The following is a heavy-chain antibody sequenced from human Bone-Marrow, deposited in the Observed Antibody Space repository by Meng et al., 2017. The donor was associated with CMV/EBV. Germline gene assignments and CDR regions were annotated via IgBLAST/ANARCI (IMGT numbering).Heavy chain of an antibody. D-gene: IGHD6-13*01. J-gene: IGHJ4*02. Sequence: GGSLRLSCAASGFTFSSYSMNWVRQAPGKGLEWVSAISGSGGSTYYADSVKGRFTISRDNSKNTLYLQMNSLRAEDTAVYYCAKLLSIAAPIGDYYFDYWGQGTLVTVSS. CDR1: GFTFSSYS. V-gene: IGHV3-23*01. CDR2: ISGSGGST. CDR3: AKLLSIAAPIGDYYFDY.